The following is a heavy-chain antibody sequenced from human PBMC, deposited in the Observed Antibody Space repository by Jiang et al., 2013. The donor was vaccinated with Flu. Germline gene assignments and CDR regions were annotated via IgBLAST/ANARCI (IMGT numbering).Heavy chain of an antibody. V-gene: IGHV4-59*01. CDR1: GASISTYH. CDR2: ISYGGNT. Sequence: VLLKPSETLSLTCTVSGASISTYHWNWIRQPPGQGLESIGYISYGGNTNYNPSLRGRATISLDTSENQLSLTLSSVTAADTAIYYCARMILRGGHYNYFDLWGQGTLVTVSS. J-gene: IGHJ4*02. CDR3: ARMILRGGHYNYFDL. D-gene: IGHD3-22*01.